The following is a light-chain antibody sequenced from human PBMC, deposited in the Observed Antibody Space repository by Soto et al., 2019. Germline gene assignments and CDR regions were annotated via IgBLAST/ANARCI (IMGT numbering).Light chain of an antibody. Sequence: EIVLTQSPATLSLSPGERATLSCRASQSVSSSYLAWYQQKPGQAPRLLIYDASNRATGIPARFSGSGSGTDFTLTISSLEPEDVAVYYCQQRSNWPPITFGQGTRLEIK. CDR1: QSVSSSY. CDR2: DAS. V-gene: IGKV3-11*01. J-gene: IGKJ5*01. CDR3: QQRSNWPPIT.